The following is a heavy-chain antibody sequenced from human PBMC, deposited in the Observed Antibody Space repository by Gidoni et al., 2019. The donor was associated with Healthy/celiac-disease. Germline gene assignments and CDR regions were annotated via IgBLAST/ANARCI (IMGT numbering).Heavy chain of an antibody. CDR1: GVTFSSYA. J-gene: IGHJ4*02. CDR2: ISYDGSTK. D-gene: IGHD2-15*01. V-gene: IGHV3-30-3*01. CDR3: ARDVVVAAGFDY. Sequence: QVQLVESGGGVVQPGRSLRLSWAASGVTFSSYAMHWVRQAPGKGLEWVAVISYDGSTKYYADSVKGRFTISRDNSKNTLYLQRNSLRAEDTAVYYCARDVVVAAGFDYWGQGTLVTVSS.